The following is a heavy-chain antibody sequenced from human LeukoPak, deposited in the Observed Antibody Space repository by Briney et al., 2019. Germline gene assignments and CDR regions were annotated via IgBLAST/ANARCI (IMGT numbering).Heavy chain of an antibody. Sequence: SETLSLTCTVSGGSISSYYWSWLRQPAGKGLEWIGRIYTSGSTNYNPPLKSRVSMSIDTPENQLSLTIRSVTAADTAVYYCARRDISSGWSFDHWGQGTLVTVSS. V-gene: IGHV4-4*07. D-gene: IGHD6-19*01. CDR2: IYTSGST. CDR3: ARRDISSGWSFDH. CDR1: GGSISSYY. J-gene: IGHJ4*02.